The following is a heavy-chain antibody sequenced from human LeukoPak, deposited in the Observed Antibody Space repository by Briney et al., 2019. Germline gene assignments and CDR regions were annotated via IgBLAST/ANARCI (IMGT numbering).Heavy chain of an antibody. CDR3: AKEEGYYYGVEYFQH. CDR2: ISGSGGTT. J-gene: IGHJ1*01. CDR1: GFTFNNYA. V-gene: IGHV3-23*01. Sequence: PGGSLRLSCAASGFTFNNYAMSWVRQAPGKGLEWVSAISGSGGTTYYADSVKGRFTFSRDNSKNTLYLQMNSLRAEDTAVYYCAKEEGYYYGVEYFQHWGQGTLVTVSS. D-gene: IGHD3-10*01.